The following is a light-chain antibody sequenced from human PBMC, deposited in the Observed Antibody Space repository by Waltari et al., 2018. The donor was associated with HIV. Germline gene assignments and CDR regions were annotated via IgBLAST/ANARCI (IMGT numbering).Light chain of an antibody. J-gene: IGKJ1*01. Sequence: ETVLTQSPGTLSLSPGERATLSCRASRSIISSFLAWYQQKPGQAPRLDISGASYRATGFPDRFSGSGSGTDFTLTIHRLEPEDFAVYYCQQYGTFPRTFGQGTKVEIK. CDR2: GAS. CDR3: QQYGTFPRT. CDR1: RSIISSF. V-gene: IGKV3-20*01.